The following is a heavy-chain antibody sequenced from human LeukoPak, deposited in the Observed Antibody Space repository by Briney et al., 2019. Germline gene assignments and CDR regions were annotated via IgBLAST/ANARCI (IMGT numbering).Heavy chain of an antibody. CDR2: VDPEDGET. J-gene: IGHJ6*04. Sequence: GASVKISCKVSGYTFTEYYMHWVQQAPGKGLEWMGLVDPEDGETIYAEKFRGRVTITADTSTDTAYMELSSLRSEDTAVYYCATLRLLLWFAEKTDVWSKGTTVTVSS. V-gene: IGHV1-69-2*01. D-gene: IGHD3-10*01. CDR1: GYTFTEYY. CDR3: ATLRLLLWFAEKTDV.